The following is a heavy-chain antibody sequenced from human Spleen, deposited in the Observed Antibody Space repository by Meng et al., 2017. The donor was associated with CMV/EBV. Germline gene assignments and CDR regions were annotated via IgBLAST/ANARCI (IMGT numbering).Heavy chain of an antibody. CDR3: AIRYCSSTSCLKRVGAFDI. J-gene: IGHJ3*02. V-gene: IGHV3-23*01. Sequence: GESLKISCAASGFTLSSYARTWVRRAPGKGLEWVSTISGTGFTISYADSVKGRFTISRDNAKNSLYLQMNSLRAEDTAVYYCAIRYCSSTSCLKRVGAFDIWGQGTMVTVSS. D-gene: IGHD2-2*01. CDR2: ISGTGFTI. CDR1: GFTLSSYA.